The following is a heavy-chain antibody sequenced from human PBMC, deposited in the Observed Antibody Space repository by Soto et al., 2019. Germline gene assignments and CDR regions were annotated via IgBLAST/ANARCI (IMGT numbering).Heavy chain of an antibody. CDR1: GGSISSYY. V-gene: IGHV4-59*01. D-gene: IGHD2-2*01. Sequence: SETLSLTCTVSGGSISSYYWSWIRQPPGKGLEWIGYIYYSGSTKYNPSLKSRVTISVDTSKNQFSLKLSSVTAADTAVYYCARLGCSSTTCYVWDNWFDPWGQGTLVTVSS. CDR3: ARLGCSSTTCYVWDNWFDP. J-gene: IGHJ5*02. CDR2: IYYSGST.